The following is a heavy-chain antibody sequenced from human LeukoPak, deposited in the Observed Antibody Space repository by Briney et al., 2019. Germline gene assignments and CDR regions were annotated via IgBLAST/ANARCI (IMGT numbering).Heavy chain of an antibody. D-gene: IGHD5/OR15-5a*01. CDR2: IYYSGST. J-gene: IGHJ3*02. CDR3: ARESTLDAFDI. V-gene: IGHV4-59*01. Sequence: SETLSLTCTVSGGSISSYYWSWIRQPPGKGLEWIGYIYYSGSTNYNPSLKSRVTISVDTSKNQFSLKLSSVTAADTAVYYCARESTLDAFDIWGQGTMVTVSS. CDR1: GGSISSYY.